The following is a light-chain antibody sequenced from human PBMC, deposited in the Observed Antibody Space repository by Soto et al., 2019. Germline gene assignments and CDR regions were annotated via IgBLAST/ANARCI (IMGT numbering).Light chain of an antibody. CDR1: SSDVGGYNY. J-gene: IGLJ1*01. CDR3: SSYVGTNSYV. V-gene: IGLV2-8*01. Sequence: QSVLTQPPSASGSPGQSVTISCTGTSSDVGGYNYVSWYQHHPGKAPKLIIYEVYKRPSGVPDRFSGSKSGNTAALTVSGLQDEDEADYYCSSYVGTNSYVFGTGTKVTV. CDR2: EVY.